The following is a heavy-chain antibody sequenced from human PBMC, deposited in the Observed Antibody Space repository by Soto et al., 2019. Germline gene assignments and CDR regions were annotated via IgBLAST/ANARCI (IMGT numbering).Heavy chain of an antibody. V-gene: IGHV3-23*01. D-gene: IGHD3-22*01. J-gene: IGHJ3*02. CDR2: ISGSGGST. CDR1: GFTFSSYA. CDR3: AKDHYYYDSSGYCDAFDI. Sequence: GGSLRLSCAASGFTFSSYAMSWVRQAPGKGLEWVSAISGSGGSTYYADSVKGRFTISRDNSKNTLYLQMNSLRAEDTAVYYCAKDHYYYDSSGYCDAFDIWGQGTMVTVSS.